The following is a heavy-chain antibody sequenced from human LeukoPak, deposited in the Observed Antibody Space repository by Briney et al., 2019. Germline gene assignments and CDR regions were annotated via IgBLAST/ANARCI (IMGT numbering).Heavy chain of an antibody. J-gene: IGHJ3*02. V-gene: IGHV4-59*11. CDR2: IYYSGST. CDR3: ARETYQLYDSSGLTPDAFDI. CDR1: GGSISSHY. Sequence: SETLSLTCTVSGGSISSHYWSWIRQPPGKGLEWIGYIYYSGSTNYNPSLKSRVTISVDTSKNQFSLKLSSVTAADTAVYYCARETYQLYDSSGLTPDAFDIWGQGTMVTVSS. D-gene: IGHD3-22*01.